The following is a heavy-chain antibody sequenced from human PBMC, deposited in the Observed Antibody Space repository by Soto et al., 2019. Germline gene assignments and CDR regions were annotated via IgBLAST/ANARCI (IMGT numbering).Heavy chain of an antibody. D-gene: IGHD2-2*01. V-gene: IGHV1-18*04. CDR2: ISAYNGNT. J-gene: IGHJ6*02. Sequence: QVQLVQSGAEVKKPGASVKVSCKASGYTFTSYGISWVRQAPGQGLEWMGWISAYNGNTNYAQKLQGRVTMTTDTSTSTACMELRSLRSDDTAVYYCAREAVVVPAADPPHYYYYGMDVWGQGTTVTVSS. CDR3: AREAVVVPAADPPHYYYYGMDV. CDR1: GYTFTSYG.